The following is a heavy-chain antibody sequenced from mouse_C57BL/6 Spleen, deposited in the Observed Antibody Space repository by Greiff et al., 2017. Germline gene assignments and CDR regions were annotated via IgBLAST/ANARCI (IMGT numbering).Heavy chain of an antibody. V-gene: IGHV1-50*01. Sequence: QVQLQQPGAELVKPGASVKLSCKASGYTFTSYWMQWVKQRPGQGLEWIGEIDPSDSYTNYNQKFKGKATLTVDTSSSTAYMQLSSLTSEDSAVYYCARGDYDEVAWFGYWGQGTLVTVSA. CDR2: IDPSDSYT. D-gene: IGHD2-4*01. CDR3: ARGDYDEVAWFGY. J-gene: IGHJ3*01. CDR1: GYTFTSYW.